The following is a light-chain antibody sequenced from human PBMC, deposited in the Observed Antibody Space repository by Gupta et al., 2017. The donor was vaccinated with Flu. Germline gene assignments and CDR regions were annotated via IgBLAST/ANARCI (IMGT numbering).Light chain of an antibody. CDR3: QVWDSSSDHVV. V-gene: IGLV3-21*02. CDR2: DDS. CDR1: NIGSKS. J-gene: IGLJ2*01. Sequence: SSVLTQPPSVSVAPGQTAWITCGGNNIGSKSVHWYQQKPGQAPVLVVYDDSDRPSGIPERFSGSNSGNTATLTLSRVEGGDESDYYCQVWDSSSDHVVFGGGTKLTVL.